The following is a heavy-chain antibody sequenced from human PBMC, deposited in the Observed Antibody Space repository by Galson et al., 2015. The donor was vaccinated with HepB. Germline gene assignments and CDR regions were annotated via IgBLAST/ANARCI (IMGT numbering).Heavy chain of an antibody. CDR1: GFTFSSYT. V-gene: IGHV3-48*02. J-gene: IGHJ4*02. CDR2: ISTDSSTI. D-gene: IGHD6-13*01. CDR3: AKDLETIAAAGIDY. Sequence: SLRLSCAASGFTFSSYTMNWVRQAPGKGLEWLSYISTDSSTIYYADSVKGRFTISRDNSKNTLYLELNSLRDEDAAIYFCAKDLETIAAAGIDYWGQGTSVTVSS.